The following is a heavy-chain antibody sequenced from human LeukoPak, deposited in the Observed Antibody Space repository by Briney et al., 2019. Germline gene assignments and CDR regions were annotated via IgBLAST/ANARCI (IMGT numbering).Heavy chain of an antibody. V-gene: IGHV3-7*01. CDR3: ATDRGTY. CDR2: IKEHGSEI. CDR1: GFTFSNAW. D-gene: IGHD3-10*01. Sequence: GGSLRLSCAASGFTFSNAWMNWVRRAPGKGLEWVALIKEHGSEIYHADSVKGRFTISRDDAASSLYLQMHSLRAEDTAVYYCATDRGTYWGQGTLVTVSS. J-gene: IGHJ4*02.